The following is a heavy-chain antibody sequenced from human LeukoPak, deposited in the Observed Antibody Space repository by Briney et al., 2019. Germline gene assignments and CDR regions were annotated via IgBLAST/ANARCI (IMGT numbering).Heavy chain of an antibody. CDR3: AKAQKRDILIGYYTAFDS. J-gene: IGHJ4*02. Sequence: AGGSLRLSCAASGFTFRTYGMHWVRQAPGKGLEWVASIRYDGSDKYYADAVKGRFTISRDNSKNTLYLQMNSLRAEDTAVYYCAKAQKRDILIGYYTAFDSRGQGTLVTVSS. CDR1: GFTFRTYG. D-gene: IGHD3-9*01. V-gene: IGHV3-30*02. CDR2: IRYDGSDK.